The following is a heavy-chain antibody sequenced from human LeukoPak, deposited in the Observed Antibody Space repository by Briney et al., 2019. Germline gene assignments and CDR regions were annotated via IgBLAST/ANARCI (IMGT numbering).Heavy chain of an antibody. V-gene: IGHV3-23*01. CDR3: VRGRLGNYFDY. Sequence: GGSLRLSCAASAFPFSTYVMSWVRQAPGGGLEWISSISGDGARTYYTNSVKGRFTISRDNPKNTLFLQVNSLRAEDTAVYYCVRGRLGNYFDYWGQGTLVTVSS. D-gene: IGHD7-27*01. J-gene: IGHJ4*02. CDR2: ISGDGART. CDR1: AFPFSTYV.